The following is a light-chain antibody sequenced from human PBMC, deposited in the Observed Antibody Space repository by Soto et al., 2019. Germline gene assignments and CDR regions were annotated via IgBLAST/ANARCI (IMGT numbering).Light chain of an antibody. CDR3: QQRYSTPYT. Sequence: DIQMTQSPSSLSASVGDRVTITCRASQSTSIYLDWYQQKPGKAPKLLISAASSVQSGVPSRFSGSGSGIDVTLSSSSMQPEDLATYYGQQRYSTPYTFGRGTKLEIK. CDR2: AAS. J-gene: IGKJ2*01. CDR1: QSTSIY. V-gene: IGKV1-39*01.